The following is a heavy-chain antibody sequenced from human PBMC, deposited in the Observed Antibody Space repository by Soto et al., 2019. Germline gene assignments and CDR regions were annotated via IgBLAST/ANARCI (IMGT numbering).Heavy chain of an antibody. CDR3: ARRYNYGSQNVFDI. CDR2: VYDSGST. J-gene: IGHJ3*02. D-gene: IGHD5-18*01. CDR1: GGSITGYY. V-gene: IGHV4-59*01. Sequence: NPSETLSLTCTVSGGSITGYYWNWIRQPPGKGLEWIGRVYDSGSTSYNPSLKGRVTISVDTSKNQFSLNLNSVTTADTAVYYCARRYNYGSQNVFDIWGQGATVSVSS.